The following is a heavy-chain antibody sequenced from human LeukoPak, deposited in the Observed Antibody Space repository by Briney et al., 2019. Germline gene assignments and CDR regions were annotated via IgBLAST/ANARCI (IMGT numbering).Heavy chain of an antibody. J-gene: IGHJ6*02. Sequence: SQTLSLTCAVSGGSISSGGYSWSWIRQPPGKGLEWIGYIYHSGSTYYNPSLKSRVTLPVDRSQNKFSLKMTSVTAADTAVYYCARGPYSSHDHLSFYYYKGLDVWGQGTTVIVSS. V-gene: IGHV4-30-2*01. D-gene: IGHD3-10*01. CDR1: GGSISSGGYS. CDR2: IYHSGST. CDR3: ARGPYSSHDHLSFYYYKGLDV.